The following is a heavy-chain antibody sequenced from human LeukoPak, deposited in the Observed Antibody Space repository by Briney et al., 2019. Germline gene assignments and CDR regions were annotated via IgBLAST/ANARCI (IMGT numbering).Heavy chain of an antibody. CDR2: ISSSSSYI. CDR1: GFTFSSYS. CDR3: ARSHTAMFDY. D-gene: IGHD5-18*01. J-gene: IGHJ4*02. Sequence: PGGSLRLSCAASGFTFSSYSMNWVRQAPGKGLEWVSSISSSSSYIYYADSVKGRSTISRDNAKNSLYLQMNSLRAEDTAVYYCARSHTAMFDYWGQGALVTVSS. V-gene: IGHV3-21*01.